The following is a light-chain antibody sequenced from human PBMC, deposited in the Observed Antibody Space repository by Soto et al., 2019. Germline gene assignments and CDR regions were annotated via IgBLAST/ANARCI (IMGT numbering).Light chain of an antibody. J-gene: IGKJ5*01. CDR1: ESVVSSY. CDR2: DAS. CDR3: QQYGSPPIT. Sequence: EIVLTQSPGTLSLSPGERATLSCRATESVVSSYLAWYQLKPGQAPRLLIYDASGRATGIPDRFSGSGSETDFSLTINRLEPEDFAVYFCQQYGSPPITFGQGTRLEI. V-gene: IGKV3-20*01.